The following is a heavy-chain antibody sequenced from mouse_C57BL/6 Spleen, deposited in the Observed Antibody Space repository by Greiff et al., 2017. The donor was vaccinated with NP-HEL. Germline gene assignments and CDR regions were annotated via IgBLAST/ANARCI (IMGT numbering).Heavy chain of an antibody. V-gene: IGHV5-17*01. CDR1: GFTFSDYG. CDR3: ARQGLHYYGSTFAY. Sequence: EVNVVESGGGLVKPGGSLKLSCAASGFTFSDYGMHWVRQAPEKGLEWVAYISSGSSTIYYADTVKGRFTISRDNAKNTLFLQMTSLRSEDTAMYYCARQGLHYYGSTFAYWGQGTLVTVSA. D-gene: IGHD1-1*01. J-gene: IGHJ3*01. CDR2: ISSGSSTI.